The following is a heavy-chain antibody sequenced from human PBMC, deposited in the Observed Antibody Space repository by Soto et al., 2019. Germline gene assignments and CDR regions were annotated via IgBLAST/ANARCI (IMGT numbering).Heavy chain of an antibody. Sequence: PSETLSLTCTVSGDSMSDNTYHWDWIRQPPGKGLEWIVTIYYSGATHYNPSLKSRVTISVDTSKNQFSLKLSSVTAADSAVYYCARHEAPSGWYFDYWGQGTLVTVS. D-gene: IGHD6-19*01. CDR2: IYYSGAT. CDR3: ARHEAPSGWYFDY. CDR1: GDSMSDNTYH. V-gene: IGHV4-39*01. J-gene: IGHJ4*02.